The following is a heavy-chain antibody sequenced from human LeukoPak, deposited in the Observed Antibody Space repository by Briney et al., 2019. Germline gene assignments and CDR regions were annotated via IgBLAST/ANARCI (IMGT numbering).Heavy chain of an antibody. CDR1: GFTFSSHS. D-gene: IGHD1-26*01. V-gene: IGHV3-48*04. Sequence: GGSLRLSCAASGFTFSSHSMNWVRQAPGKGLEWVSYISGSTTTIYHADSVKGRFTISKDNAKNSLYLQMSSLRAEDTAVYYCARGAFRIGSYLDYWGQGALVTVSS. J-gene: IGHJ4*02. CDR2: ISGSTTTI. CDR3: ARGAFRIGSYLDY.